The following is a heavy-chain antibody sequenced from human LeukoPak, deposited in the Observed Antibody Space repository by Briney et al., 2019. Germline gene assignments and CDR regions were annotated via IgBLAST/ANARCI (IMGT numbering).Heavy chain of an antibody. CDR2: TAGADDVI. CDR1: GLTFSDSR. CDR3: TKELYYYGSGSYYYFDY. J-gene: IGHJ4*02. Sequence: PGGSLRLSCAVSGLTFSDSRMIWVRQAPEKRLEWVAVTAGADDVIQYADSVKGRFTISRDSSKNTLYLQMNSLRAEDTAVYYCTKELYYYGSGSYYYFDYWGQGTLVTVSS. V-gene: IGHV3-23*01. D-gene: IGHD3-10*01.